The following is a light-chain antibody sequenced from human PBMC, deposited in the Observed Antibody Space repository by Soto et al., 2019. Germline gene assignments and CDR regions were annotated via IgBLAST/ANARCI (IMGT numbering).Light chain of an antibody. J-gene: IGKJ3*01. Sequence: IQLTQSPSSLSASVGDRVTITCRASQGISNYLAWYQQKPGKAPKLLIYSASTLQRGVSSRFSGSGSGADVTLMISSLQPEDVETYFCQQANIYPFTFGLGTKVEIK. V-gene: IGKV1-9*01. CDR3: QQANIYPFT. CDR2: SAS. CDR1: QGISNY.